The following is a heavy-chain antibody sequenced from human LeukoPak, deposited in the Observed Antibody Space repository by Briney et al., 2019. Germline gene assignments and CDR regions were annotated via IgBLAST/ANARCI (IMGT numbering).Heavy chain of an antibody. J-gene: IGHJ4*02. CDR1: GFTFSSYS. CDR2: ISSSSSYI. Sequence: GGSLRLSCAASGFTFSSYSMNWVRQAPGKGLEWVSSISSSSSYIYYADSVKGRFTISRDNAKNSLYLQMNSLRAEDTAVYYCTRQYYDIWSGYFTADYYFDYWGQGTLVTVSS. V-gene: IGHV3-21*01. CDR3: TRQYYDIWSGYFTADYYFDY. D-gene: IGHD3-3*01.